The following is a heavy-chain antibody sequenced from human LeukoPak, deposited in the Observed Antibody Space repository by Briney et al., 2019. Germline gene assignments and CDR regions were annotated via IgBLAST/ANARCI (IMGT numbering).Heavy chain of an antibody. CDR2: ISSSGSTI. J-gene: IGHJ4*02. CDR1: GFTFSSYE. D-gene: IGHD3-10*01. Sequence: GGSLRLSCAASGFTFSSYEMNWVRPAPGKGLEWVSYISSSGSTIYYADSVKGRFTISRDNAKNSLYLQMNSLRAEDTAVYYCARKTAGITMVRGVSDYWGQGTLVTVSS. V-gene: IGHV3-48*03. CDR3: ARKTAGITMVRGVSDY.